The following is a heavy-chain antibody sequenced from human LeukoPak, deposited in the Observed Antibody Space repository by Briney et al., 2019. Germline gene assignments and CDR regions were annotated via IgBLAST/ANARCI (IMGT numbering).Heavy chain of an antibody. CDR2: ISSSGSTI. V-gene: IGHV3-11*01. CDR1: GFTFSDYY. Sequence: GGSLRLSCAASGFTFSDYYMSWIRQAPGKGLEWVSYISSSGSTIYYADPVKGRITISRDNAKNSLYLQMNSLRAEDTAVYYCARDRGFGELLEILWGQGTLVTVSS. CDR3: ARDRGFGELLEIL. D-gene: IGHD3-10*01. J-gene: IGHJ4*02.